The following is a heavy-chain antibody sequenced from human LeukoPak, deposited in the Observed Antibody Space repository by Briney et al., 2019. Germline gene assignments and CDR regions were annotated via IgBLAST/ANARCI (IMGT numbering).Heavy chain of an antibody. J-gene: IGHJ3*01. V-gene: IGHV3-23*01. Sequence: QAGGSLRLSCAAAGLSLSSSGMSSVRQAPGKGLEWVSSISVSGDRTHYADSVRGRFTISRDTSKDTLYLQMNKQRADDTAVYYCARDGFNDRTRGYDSIDVWGQGTTVTVSS. CDR1: GLSLSSSG. CDR2: ISVSGDRT. D-gene: IGHD3-22*01. CDR3: ARDGFNDRTRGYDSIDV.